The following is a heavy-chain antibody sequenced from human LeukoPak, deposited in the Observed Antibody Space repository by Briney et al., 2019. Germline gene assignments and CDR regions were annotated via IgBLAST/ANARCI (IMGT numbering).Heavy chain of an antibody. V-gene: IGHV3-48*01. J-gene: IGHJ4*02. Sequence: GGSLRLSCAASGFTLSSYSMDWVRQAPGKGLEWASYIGSSGNTIYYADSVKGRFTISRDNVKNSLYLQMNSLRAEDTAVYYCARDFQIRGVMVFDYWGQGSLVTVSS. D-gene: IGHD3-10*01. CDR2: IGSSGNTI. CDR3: ARDFQIRGVMVFDY. CDR1: GFTLSSYS.